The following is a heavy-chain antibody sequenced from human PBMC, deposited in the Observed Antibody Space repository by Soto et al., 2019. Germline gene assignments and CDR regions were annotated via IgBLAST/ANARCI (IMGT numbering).Heavy chain of an antibody. V-gene: IGHV4-34*01. D-gene: IGHD5-12*01. CDR2: INHSGST. CDR1: GGSFSGYY. Sequence: QVQLQQWGAGLLKPSETLSLTCAVYGGSFSGYYWSWIRQPPGKGLEWIGEINHSGSTNYNPSLKRRVTISVDTSKNQFSLNMSSVTAADTAVYYCARFARGDSGYVHYYYYGMDGWGQGTTVTVSS. CDR3: ARFARGDSGYVHYYYYGMDG. J-gene: IGHJ6*02.